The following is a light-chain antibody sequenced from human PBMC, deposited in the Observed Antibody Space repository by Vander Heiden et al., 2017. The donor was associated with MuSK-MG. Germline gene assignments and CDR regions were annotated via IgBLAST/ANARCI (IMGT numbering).Light chain of an antibody. J-gene: IGKJ2*04. CDR1: QSFSSSN. V-gene: IGKV3-20*01. CDR3: QQYGSSRS. Sequence: EIVLTQSPGTLSLSPGEGATLSCRASQSFSSSNLAWYQQRPGQAHRLLIYGTSSRATGIPDRFSGSGSGTDFTLTISSLEPEDFAVYYCQQYGSSRSFGQGTKLEIK. CDR2: GTS.